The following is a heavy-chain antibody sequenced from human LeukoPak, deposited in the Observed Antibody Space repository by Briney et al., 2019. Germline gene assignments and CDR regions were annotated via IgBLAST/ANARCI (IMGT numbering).Heavy chain of an antibody. CDR2: ISSSGSTV. CDR1: GFTFSSYE. V-gene: IGHV3-48*03. Sequence: GGSLRLSCAASGFTFSSYEMNWVRQAPGKGLEWVSYISSSGSTVYYADSVKGRFTISRDNAKNSLYLQMNSLRAEDTAVYYCARGYDILTGYYMPGAWGQGTLVTVSS. CDR3: ARGYDILTGYYMPGA. D-gene: IGHD3-9*01. J-gene: IGHJ5*02.